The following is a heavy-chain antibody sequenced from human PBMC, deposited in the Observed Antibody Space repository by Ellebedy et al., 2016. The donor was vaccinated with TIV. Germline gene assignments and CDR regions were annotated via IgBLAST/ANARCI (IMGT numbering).Heavy chain of an antibody. D-gene: IGHD1-26*01. J-gene: IGHJ4*02. CDR3: SSGSQFDY. CDR1: GFTFDDYA. Sequence: GGSLRLXXAASGFTFDDYAMHWVRQAPGKGLEWVSGISWNSGSIGYADSVKGRFTISRDNAKNSLYLQMNSLRAEDTGVYYCSSGSQFDYWGQGTLATVSS. CDR2: ISWNSGSI. V-gene: IGHV3-9*01.